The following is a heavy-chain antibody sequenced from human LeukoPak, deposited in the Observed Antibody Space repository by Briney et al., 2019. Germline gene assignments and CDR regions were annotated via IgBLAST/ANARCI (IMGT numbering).Heavy chain of an antibody. V-gene: IGHV1-69*04. CDR1: GYTFTSYY. CDR2: IIPILGIA. Sequence: ASVKVSCKASGYTFTSYYMHWVRQAPGQGLEWMGRIIPILGIANYAQKFQGRVTITADKSTSTAYMELSSLRSEDTAVYYCARAATTVTGRNAEYFQHWGQGTLVTVSS. J-gene: IGHJ1*01. D-gene: IGHD4-17*01. CDR3: ARAATTVTGRNAEYFQH.